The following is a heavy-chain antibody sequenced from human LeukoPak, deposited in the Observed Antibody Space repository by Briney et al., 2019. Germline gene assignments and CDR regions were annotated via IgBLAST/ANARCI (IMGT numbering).Heavy chain of an antibody. Sequence: PSETLSLTCTVSGGAISSSSYYWGWIRQPPGKGLEWIGSIYYSGSTYYNPSLKSRVTISVDTSKNQFSLKLSSVTAADTAVYYCARRPRITIFGRGWFDPWGQGTLVTVSS. J-gene: IGHJ5*02. D-gene: IGHD3-3*01. V-gene: IGHV4-39*01. CDR1: GGAISSSSYY. CDR2: IYYSGST. CDR3: ARRPRITIFGRGWFDP.